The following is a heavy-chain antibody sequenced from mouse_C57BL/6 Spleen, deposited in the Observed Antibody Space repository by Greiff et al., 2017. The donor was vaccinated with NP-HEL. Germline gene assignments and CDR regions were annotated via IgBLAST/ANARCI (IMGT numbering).Heavy chain of an antibody. CDR3: ARKGDYGIFPGFAY. J-gene: IGHJ3*01. V-gene: IGHV1-63*01. CDR2: FYPGGGYT. D-gene: IGHD1-1*01. CDR1: GYTFTNYW. Sequence: QVQLKESGAELVRPRTSVKMSCKASGYTFTNYWIGWAKQRPGHGLEWIGDFYPGGGYTNYNEQFKGKATLTADKSSSTAYMQFSSLTSEDSAIYYCARKGDYGIFPGFAYWGQGTLVTVSA.